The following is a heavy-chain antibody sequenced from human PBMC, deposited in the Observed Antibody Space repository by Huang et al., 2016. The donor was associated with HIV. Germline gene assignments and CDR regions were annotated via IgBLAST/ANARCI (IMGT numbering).Heavy chain of an antibody. CDR2: INPSGGST. CDR1: GYTFTSYY. Sequence: QVQLVQSGAEVKKPGASVKVSCKASGYTFTSYYMHWVRQAPGQGLEWMGIINPSGGSTSYAQKFQGRVTMTRDTSTSTVYMELSSLRSEDTAVYYCARVDGYCSGGSCYGYYYYYGMDVWGQGTTVTVSS. CDR3: ARVDGYCSGGSCYGYYYYYGMDV. V-gene: IGHV1-46*01. J-gene: IGHJ6*02. D-gene: IGHD2-15*01.